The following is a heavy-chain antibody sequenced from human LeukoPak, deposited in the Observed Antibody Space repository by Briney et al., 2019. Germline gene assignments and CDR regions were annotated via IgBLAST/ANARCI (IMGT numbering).Heavy chain of an antibody. D-gene: IGHD4-17*01. J-gene: IGHJ3*02. V-gene: IGHV3-53*01. CDR1: GFTVSSNY. CDR3: ARVRLDDYGDYSAFDI. Sequence: PGRSLRLSCAASGFTVSSNYMSWVRQAPGKGLEWVSVIYSGGSTYYADSVKGRFTISRDNSKNTLYLQMNSLRAEDTAVYYCARVRLDDYGDYSAFDIWGQGTMVTVSS. CDR2: IYSGGST.